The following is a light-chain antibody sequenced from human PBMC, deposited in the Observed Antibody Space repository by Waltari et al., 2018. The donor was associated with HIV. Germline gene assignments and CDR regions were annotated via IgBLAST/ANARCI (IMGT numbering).Light chain of an antibody. CDR1: SSNIGNNY. CDR2: DNN. CDR3: GTWDSSLGV. J-gene: IGLJ1*01. V-gene: IGLV1-51*01. Sequence: SCSGSSSNIGNNYVSWYQQLPGTAPKLLIYDNNKRPSGIPDRFSGSKSGTSATLGITGLQTGDEADYYCGTWDSSLGVFGTGTKVTVL.